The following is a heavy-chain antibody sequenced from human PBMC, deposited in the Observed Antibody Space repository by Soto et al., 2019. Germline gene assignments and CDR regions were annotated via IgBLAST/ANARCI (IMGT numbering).Heavy chain of an antibody. Sequence: QVQLVQSGAEVKKPGSSVKVSCKASGGTFGSYAISWVRQAPGQGLEWMGGIIPIPGTANYAQKFQGRVTLAADESTSTAYMELGSLRSEDTAVYYCARSQGSSTSLEIYYYYYYGMDVGGQGTTVTVSS. J-gene: IGHJ6*02. CDR3: ARSQGSSTSLEIYYYYYYGMDV. CDR1: GGTFGSYA. CDR2: IIPIPGTA. V-gene: IGHV1-69*01. D-gene: IGHD2-2*01.